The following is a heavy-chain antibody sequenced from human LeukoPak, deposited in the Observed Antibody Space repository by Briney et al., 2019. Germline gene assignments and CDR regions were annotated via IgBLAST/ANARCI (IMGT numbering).Heavy chain of an antibody. CDR1: GGSLTSGGYS. CDR3: ARGASGTFEFDP. J-gene: IGHJ5*02. CDR2: IYYSGSS. D-gene: IGHD3-3*01. Sequence: SETLSLTCAVSGGSLTSGGYSWSWIRQPPGKGLEWIGYIYYSGSSYYNPSLKSRVTISVDTSKNQFSLKLRSVTAADTAVYYCARGASGTFEFDPWGQGTLVTVSS. V-gene: IGHV4-30-4*07.